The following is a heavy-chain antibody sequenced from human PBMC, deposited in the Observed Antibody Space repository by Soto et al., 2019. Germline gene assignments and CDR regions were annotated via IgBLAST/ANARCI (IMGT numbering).Heavy chain of an antibody. CDR3: AKNQGVELVPLAAVDWFDP. D-gene: IGHD1-26*01. J-gene: IGHJ5*02. CDR2: ISGSGFKK. CDR1: GFIFENFG. V-gene: IGHV3-23*01. Sequence: GGSLRLSCAASGFIFENFGMSWVRQAPGKGLEWISSISGSGFKKYYADSVKGRFTISRDNSKSTVYLELNNLSAEDTAVYHCAKNQGVELVPLAAVDWFDPWGQGSVVTVSS.